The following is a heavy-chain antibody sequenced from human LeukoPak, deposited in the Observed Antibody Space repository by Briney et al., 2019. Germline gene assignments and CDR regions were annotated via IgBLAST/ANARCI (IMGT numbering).Heavy chain of an antibody. Sequence: GGSLRLSCAASGFTFSYYEMNWIRQAPGKGLEWVSYISSSGSPIYYADSVKGRFTISRDNAKNSLYLQMNSQRAEDTAVYYCARSDYWGQGTLVTVSS. V-gene: IGHV3-48*03. CDR1: GFTFSYYE. CDR2: ISSSGSPI. CDR3: ARSDY. J-gene: IGHJ4*02.